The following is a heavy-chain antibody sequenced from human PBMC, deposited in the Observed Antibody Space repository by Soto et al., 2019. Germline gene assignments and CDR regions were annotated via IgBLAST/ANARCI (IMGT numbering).Heavy chain of an antibody. V-gene: IGHV3-15*07. CDR3: TTVVSRCELSADFAGSSDDAFDI. CDR2: IKSKTDGGTT. Sequence: EVQLVESGGGLVKPGGSLRLSCAASGFTFSNAWMNWVRQAPGKGLEWVGRIKSKTDGGTTDYAAPVKGRFTISRDDSKNTLELQMNSLQTEDTAVYYCTTVVSRCELSADFAGSSDDAFDIWGQGTMVTVSS. CDR1: GFTFSNAW. J-gene: IGHJ3*02. D-gene: IGHD1-26*01.